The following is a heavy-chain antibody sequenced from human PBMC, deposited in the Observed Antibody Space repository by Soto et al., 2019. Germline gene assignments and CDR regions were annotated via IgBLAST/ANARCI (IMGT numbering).Heavy chain of an antibody. Sequence: EVQLVESGGGLVQPGGSLKLSCAASGFTFSDAALHWVRQASGKGLEWVGRIRAKAYSYATAYAASVKGRFTISRDDSKNTAYLQMNGLKAEDTAVYYCTRHAVDYWGHGTLVTVSS. V-gene: IGHV3-73*01. J-gene: IGHJ4*01. CDR2: IRAKAYSYAT. CDR1: GFTFSDAA. CDR3: TRHAVDY.